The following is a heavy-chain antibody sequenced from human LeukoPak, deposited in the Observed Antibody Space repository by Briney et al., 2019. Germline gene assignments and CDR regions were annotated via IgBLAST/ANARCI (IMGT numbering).Heavy chain of an antibody. CDR3: ARDKHCSSTSCGYNWFDP. J-gene: IGHJ5*02. D-gene: IGHD2-2*01. V-gene: IGHV1-2*02. Sequence: ASVTVSCKASGYTFTVYYMHWVRQAPGQGLAWMGWINPNSGGTNYAQKFQGRVTMTRDTSISTAYMELSRLRSDDTAVYYCARDKHCSSTSCGYNWFDPWGQGALVTVSS. CDR1: GYTFTVYY. CDR2: INPNSGGT.